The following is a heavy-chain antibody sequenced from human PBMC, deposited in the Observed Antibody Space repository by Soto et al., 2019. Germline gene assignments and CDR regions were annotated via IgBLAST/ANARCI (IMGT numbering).Heavy chain of an antibody. CDR1: GFTFSSYS. Sequence: EVQLVESGGGLVKPGGSLRLSCAASGFTFSSYSMNWVRQAPGKGLEWVSSIRSSSSYIYYADSVKGRFTISRDNAKNSLYLQMNSLRAEDTAVYYCASVALASLGEPEPNQGLYYYYGMDVWGQGTKVTVSS. D-gene: IGHD3-10*01. J-gene: IGHJ6*02. CDR2: IRSSSSYI. CDR3: ASVALASLGEPEPNQGLYYYYGMDV. V-gene: IGHV3-21*06.